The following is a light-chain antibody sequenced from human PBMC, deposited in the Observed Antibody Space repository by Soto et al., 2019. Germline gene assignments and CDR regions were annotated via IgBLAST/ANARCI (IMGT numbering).Light chain of an antibody. CDR1: QSISIY. V-gene: IGKV3-11*01. CDR2: DAS. Sequence: EIVLPQSPATLSLSPVERATLSCRASQSISIYLAWYQQKPGQAPRLLIYDASNRATGIPARFSGSGSGTDFILTISSLEPEDFAVYYCQQRSNWITFGQGPR. CDR3: QQRSNWIT. J-gene: IGKJ5*01.